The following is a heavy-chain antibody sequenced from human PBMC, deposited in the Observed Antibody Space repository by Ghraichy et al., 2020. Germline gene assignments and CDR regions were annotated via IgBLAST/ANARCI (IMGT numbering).Heavy chain of an antibody. CDR3: ARASIDYYDSSGPGGTFDY. D-gene: IGHD3-22*01. Sequence: SQTLSLTCAISGDSVSSNSAAWNWIRQSSSRGLEWLGRTYYRSKWYNDYAVSVKSRITINPDTSKNQFSLQLNSVTPEDTAVYYCARASIDYYDSSGPGGTFDYWGQGTLVTVSS. V-gene: IGHV6-1*01. J-gene: IGHJ4*02. CDR2: TYYRSKWYN. CDR1: GDSVSSNSAA.